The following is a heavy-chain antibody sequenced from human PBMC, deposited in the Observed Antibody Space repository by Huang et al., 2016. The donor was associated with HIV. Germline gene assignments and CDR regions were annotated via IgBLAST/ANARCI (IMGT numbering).Heavy chain of an antibody. CDR1: GGTFSSYV. CDR2: IHPIFYKT. Sequence: QVQLVQSGAEVKKPGSSVKVSCKASGGTFSSYVISWVRQAPGQGLEWMGGIHPIFYKTNYAQKFQGRVTIIADESTRTAYMEMSSLRPEDTATYYCATGPRGSGSFNWGQGTLVIVSS. CDR3: ATGPRGSGSFN. V-gene: IGHV1-69*01. D-gene: IGHD1-26*01. J-gene: IGHJ4*02.